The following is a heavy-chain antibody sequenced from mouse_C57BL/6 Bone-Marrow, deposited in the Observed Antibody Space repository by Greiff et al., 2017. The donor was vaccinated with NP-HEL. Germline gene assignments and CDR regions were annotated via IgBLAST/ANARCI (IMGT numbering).Heavy chain of an antibody. CDR1: GYTFTSYW. D-gene: IGHD1-1*01. J-gene: IGHJ4*01. Sequence: VQLQQPGAELVRPGSSVKLSCKASGYTFTSYWMDWVKQRPGQGLEWIGNIHPSDSETHYNQKFKDKATLTVDKSSSTAYMQLSSLTSEDSAVYYCASTPHYYGSSYYAMDYWGQGTSVTVSS. CDR2: IHPSDSET. V-gene: IGHV1-61*01. CDR3: ASTPHYYGSSYYAMDY.